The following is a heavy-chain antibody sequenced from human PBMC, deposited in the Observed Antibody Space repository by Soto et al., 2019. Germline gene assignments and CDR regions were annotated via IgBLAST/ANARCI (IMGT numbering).Heavy chain of an antibody. CDR3: ASAHSSSSGYYFEF. J-gene: IGHJ4*02. D-gene: IGHD6-6*01. Sequence: QEQVLESGGGLVKPGGSLRLSCAASGFTLIDCYVSWIRQPAGKGLEWVSYISPSGNTIYYADSVKGRFSISRDNANNLVFLQMNSLRAEDTAVYFCASAHSSSSGYYFEFWGQGTLVGVSS. CDR1: GFTLIDCY. CDR2: ISPSGNTI. V-gene: IGHV3-11*01.